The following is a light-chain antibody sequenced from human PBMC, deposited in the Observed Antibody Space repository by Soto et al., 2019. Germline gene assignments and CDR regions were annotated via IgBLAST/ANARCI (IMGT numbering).Light chain of an antibody. J-gene: IGKJ4*01. CDR1: QSVSRY. V-gene: IGKV1-39*01. Sequence: DIQMTQSPSSLSASVGDRVTITCRASQSVSRYLNWYQQKPGRAHKLLIYSASTLQGGVPSRFSGSGSGTDFTLTISSLQPEDSATYYCPQCFSTPLTFGGGAKVEI. CDR2: SAS. CDR3: PQCFSTPLT.